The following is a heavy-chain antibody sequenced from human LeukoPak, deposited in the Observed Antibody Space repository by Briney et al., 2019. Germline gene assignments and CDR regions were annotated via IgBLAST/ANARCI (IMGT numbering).Heavy chain of an antibody. D-gene: IGHD1-26*01. Sequence: ASVKVSCKASGYTFTSYGISWVRQAPGQGLEWMGWISAYNGNTNYAQKFQGRVTMTRNTSISTAYMELSSLRSEDTAVYYCARAVKKYSGSYYGYWGQGTLVTVSS. V-gene: IGHV1-18*01. CDR2: ISAYNGNT. CDR3: ARAVKKYSGSYYGY. J-gene: IGHJ4*02. CDR1: GYTFTSYG.